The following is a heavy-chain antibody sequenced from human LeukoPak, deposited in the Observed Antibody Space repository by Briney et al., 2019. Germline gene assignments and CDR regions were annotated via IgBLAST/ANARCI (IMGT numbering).Heavy chain of an antibody. D-gene: IGHD1-26*01. CDR1: GGSISSYY. CDR3: ARGWSYPYYFDY. J-gene: IGHJ4*02. Sequence: SETLSLTCTVSGGSISSYYWSWIRQPPGKGLEWIGYIYYSGSTNYNPSLKSRVTISVDTSKNQFSLKLSSVTAADTAVYYCARGWSYPYYFDYWGQGTLVTVSS. V-gene: IGHV4-59*01. CDR2: IYYSGST.